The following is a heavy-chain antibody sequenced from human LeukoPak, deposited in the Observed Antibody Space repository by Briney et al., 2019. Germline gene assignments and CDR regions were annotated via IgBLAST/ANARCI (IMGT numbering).Heavy chain of an antibody. D-gene: IGHD2-2*01. CDR3: AKDWLYCSSTSCYDYFDY. CDR1: GFTFSSYG. V-gene: IGHV3-30*18. Sequence: GGSLRLSCAASGFTFSSYGMHWVRQAPGKGLEWVAVISYDGSNKYYADSVKGRFTISRDNSKNTLYLQMNSLRAEDTAVYYCAKDWLYCSSTSCYDYFDYWGQGTLVTVSP. CDR2: ISYDGSNK. J-gene: IGHJ4*02.